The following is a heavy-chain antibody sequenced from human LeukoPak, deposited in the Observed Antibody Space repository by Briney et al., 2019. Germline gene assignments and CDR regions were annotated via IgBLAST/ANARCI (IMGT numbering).Heavy chain of an antibody. CDR1: GYTFTSYD. J-gene: IGHJ4*02. Sequence: ASVKVSCKASGYTFTSYDINWVRQATGQGLEWMGWMNPNSGNTGYAQKLQGRVTMTTDTSTSTAYMELRSLRSDDTAVYYCARDSTGGFYDILTGYSLNDYWGQGTLVTVSS. CDR2: MNPNSGNT. D-gene: IGHD3-9*01. CDR3: ARDSTGGFYDILTGYSLNDY. V-gene: IGHV1-8*02.